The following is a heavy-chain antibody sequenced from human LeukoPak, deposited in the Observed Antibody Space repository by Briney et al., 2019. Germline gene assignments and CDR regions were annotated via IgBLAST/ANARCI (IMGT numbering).Heavy chain of an antibody. J-gene: IGHJ4*02. CDR1: GFTFSSYA. CDR3: ARDQGGLQYVDY. CDR2: ISYDGSNK. D-gene: IGHD3-16*01. Sequence: GRSLRLSCAASGFTFSSYAMHWVRQAPGKGLEWVAVISYDGSNKYYADSVKGRFTISRDNSKNTLYLQMNSLRAEDTAVYYCARDQGGLQYVDYWGQGTLVTVSS. V-gene: IGHV3-30-3*01.